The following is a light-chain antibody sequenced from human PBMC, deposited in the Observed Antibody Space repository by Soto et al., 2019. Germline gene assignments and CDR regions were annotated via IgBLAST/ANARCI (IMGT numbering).Light chain of an antibody. V-gene: IGKV2-30*01. Sequence: DVVMTQSPLSLAVTLGQPASISCRSSQSLLYRDGHTHLNWFHQRPGQSPRRLIYKVSNRDSGVQDRSRGSGSGNDFTLKISRVEAEAVGVYYCMLGKHWQPYTARQGTKRELK. CDR2: KVS. CDR3: MLGKHWQPYT. J-gene: IGKJ2*01. CDR1: QSLLYRDGHTH.